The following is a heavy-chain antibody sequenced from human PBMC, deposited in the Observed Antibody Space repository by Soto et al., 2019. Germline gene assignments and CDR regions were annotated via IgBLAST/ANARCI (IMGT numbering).Heavy chain of an antibody. Sequence: QVQLQESGPGLVKPSETLSLTCTVSGGSISSYYWSWIRQPPGKGLEWIGYIYYSGSTNYNPSLKSRVTISVDTSKNQFSLKLSSVTAADTAVYYCARARGYSGSLLDAFDIWGQGTMVTVSS. J-gene: IGHJ3*02. V-gene: IGHV4-59*01. CDR3: ARARGYSGSLLDAFDI. CDR1: GGSISSYY. D-gene: IGHD1-26*01. CDR2: IYYSGST.